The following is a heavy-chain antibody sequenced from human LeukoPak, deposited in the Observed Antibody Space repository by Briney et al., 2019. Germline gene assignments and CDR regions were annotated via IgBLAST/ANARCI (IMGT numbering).Heavy chain of an antibody. V-gene: IGHV4-59*01. CDR2: IHHSGTT. CDR1: GFTFSSYA. J-gene: IGHJ4*02. D-gene: IGHD1-26*01. Sequence: GSLRLSCAASGFTFSSYAMSWVRHAPGEGLEWIGYIHHSGTTNYSPSLKSRVTISVDMSKNQFFLNLTSVTAADTAVYYCARGRLGATYWGQGTLVTVSS. CDR3: ARGRLGATY.